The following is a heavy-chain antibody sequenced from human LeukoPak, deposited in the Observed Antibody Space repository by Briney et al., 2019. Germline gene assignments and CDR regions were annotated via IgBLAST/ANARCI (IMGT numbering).Heavy chain of an antibody. V-gene: IGHV1-18*01. Sequence: ASVKVSCKASGYTFTSYGISWVRQAPGQGLEWMGWISAYNGNTNYAQKLQGRVTMTTDTSTSTAYMELSSLRSEDTAVYYCATSLNWNANFDYWGQGTLVTVSS. CDR1: GYTFTSYG. D-gene: IGHD1-1*01. CDR3: ATSLNWNANFDY. J-gene: IGHJ4*02. CDR2: ISAYNGNT.